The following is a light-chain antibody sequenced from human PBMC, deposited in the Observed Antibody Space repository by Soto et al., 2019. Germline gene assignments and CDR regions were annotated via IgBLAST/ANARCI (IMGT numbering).Light chain of an antibody. J-gene: IGLJ2*01. CDR2: SND. V-gene: IGLV1-44*01. Sequence: QSVLTQPPSASGTPGQRVTISCSGRSSNIGSNTVNWYQQLPGTALQLLIYSNDQRPSGVPDRFSGSKSGTSASLAISGLQSDDEADYYCAAWDASLNGPVFGGGTKVTVL. CDR3: AAWDASLNGPV. CDR1: SSNIGSNT.